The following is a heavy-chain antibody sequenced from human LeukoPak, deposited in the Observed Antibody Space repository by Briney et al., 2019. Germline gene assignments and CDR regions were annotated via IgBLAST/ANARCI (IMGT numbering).Heavy chain of an antibody. CDR1: GFTFSSYS. D-gene: IGHD6-19*01. Sequence: GGSLRLSCAASGFTFSSYSMNWVRQAPGKGLEWVSAISGSGGSTYYADSVKGRFTISRDNSKNTLYLQMNSLRAEDTAVYYCAKRGEAAGPYYFDYWGQGTLVTVSS. V-gene: IGHV3-23*01. CDR3: AKRGEAAGPYYFDY. CDR2: ISGSGGST. J-gene: IGHJ4*02.